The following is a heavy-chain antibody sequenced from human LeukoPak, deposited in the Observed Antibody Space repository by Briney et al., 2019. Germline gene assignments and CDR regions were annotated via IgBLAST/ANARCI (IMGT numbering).Heavy chain of an antibody. J-gene: IGHJ4*02. CDR3: ARLSRGSGYYSDC. CDR2: IWYDGSNK. D-gene: IGHD3-22*01. CDR1: GFSFRSYG. V-gene: IGHV3-33*01. Sequence: GRALRISCAASGFSFRSYGLHWVRQVPGKGLEWVAVIWYDGSNKYYADFVKGRFTISRDNSKNTLYLQMNSLRAEDTAIYYCARLSRGSGYYSDCWGQGTLVTVSS.